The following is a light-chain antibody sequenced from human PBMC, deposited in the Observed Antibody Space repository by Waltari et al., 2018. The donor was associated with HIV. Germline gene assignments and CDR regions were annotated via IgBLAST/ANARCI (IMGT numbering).Light chain of an antibody. CDR3: QSGHNSDSI. CDR1: ALSKHY. V-gene: IGLV3-25*03. Sequence: SYELTQAPSVSVSPGQTAKITCSGDALSKHYVYWYQQKPGQAPLMMIFKDSERPSEIPARFSASSSCSTSILTISGVQAEDEADYYCQSGHNSDSIFGGGTKLTVL. J-gene: IGLJ2*01. CDR2: KDS.